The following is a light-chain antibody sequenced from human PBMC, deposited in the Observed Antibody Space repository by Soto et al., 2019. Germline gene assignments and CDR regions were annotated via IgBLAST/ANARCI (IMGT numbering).Light chain of an antibody. CDR2: GAS. J-gene: IGKJ5*01. Sequence: EVVLTQYPATLSVSPGERATLSCRASQSVSSNLAWYQQKPGQAPRLLIYGASTRATGIPARFSGSGSGTEFTLTISSLQSEDFAVYYCQQYNNWPPITFGQGTRLEIK. V-gene: IGKV3-15*01. CDR1: QSVSSN. CDR3: QQYNNWPPIT.